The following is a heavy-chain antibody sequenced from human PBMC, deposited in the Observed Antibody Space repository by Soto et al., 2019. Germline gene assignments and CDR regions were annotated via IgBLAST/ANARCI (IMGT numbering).Heavy chain of an antibody. J-gene: IGHJ4*02. Sequence: SETLSLTCSIYSGSFSGYYWSWIRQPPGKGLEWIGEISQSGNTNYSPALKSRVSISIDTSKKQFSLNLASVSAADTAVYYCARAPKVSGSSQTRPDFWGQGTLVTVSS. D-gene: IGHD6-6*01. CDR1: SGSFSGYY. CDR2: ISQSGNT. V-gene: IGHV4-34*01. CDR3: ARAPKVSGSSQTRPDF.